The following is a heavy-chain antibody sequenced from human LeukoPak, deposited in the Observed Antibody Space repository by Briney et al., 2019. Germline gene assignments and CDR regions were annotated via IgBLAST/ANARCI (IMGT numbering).Heavy chain of an antibody. CDR2: IRSNANSYAT. Sequence: GGSLRLSCAVSGFTFSGSAMHWVRQASGKGLEWVGRIRSNANSYATEDAASVNGRFTISRDDSKNTAYLQMNSLKIEDTAVYYCISRRDCTSTSCYVASDFDYWGQGTLVTVSS. J-gene: IGHJ4*02. V-gene: IGHV3-73*01. CDR3: ISRRDCTSTSCYVASDFDY. CDR1: GFTFSGSA. D-gene: IGHD2-2*01.